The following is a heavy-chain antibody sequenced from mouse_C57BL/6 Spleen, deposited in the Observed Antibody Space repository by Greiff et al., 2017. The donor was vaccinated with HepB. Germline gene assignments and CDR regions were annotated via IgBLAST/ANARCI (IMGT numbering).Heavy chain of an antibody. V-gene: IGHV1-54*01. CDR2: INPGSGGT. Sequence: VQLQHSGAELVRPGTSVKVSCKASGYAFTNYLIEWVKQRPGQGLEWIGVINPGSGGTNYNEKFKGKATLTADKSSSTAYMQLSSLTSEDSAVYFCARRSYYGNYFDYWGQGTTLTVSS. D-gene: IGHD2-1*01. J-gene: IGHJ2*01. CDR3: ARRSYYGNYFDY. CDR1: GYAFTNYL.